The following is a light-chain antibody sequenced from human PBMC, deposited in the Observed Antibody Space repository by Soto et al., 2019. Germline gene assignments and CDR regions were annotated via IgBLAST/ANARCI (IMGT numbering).Light chain of an antibody. CDR3: ETWNTDTRV. CDR1: SGHSNYM. V-gene: IGLV4-60*03. CDR2: LEGSGSY. Sequence: QPVLTQSSSDSASPGSSVKLTCTLSSGHSNYMIAWHQQQPGKAPRFLMKLEGSGSYNKGSGVPDRFSGSSSGADRYLTISNLQSEDEADYYCETWNTDTRVFGGGTQLTVL. J-gene: IGLJ2*01.